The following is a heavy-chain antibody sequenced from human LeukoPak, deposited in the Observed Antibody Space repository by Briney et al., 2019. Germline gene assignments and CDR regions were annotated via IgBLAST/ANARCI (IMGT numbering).Heavy chain of an antibody. D-gene: IGHD3-22*01. J-gene: IGHJ4*02. CDR1: GFTFSDYY. Sequence: GGSLRLSCAASGFTFSDYYMSWIRQAPGKGLEWVSYISSSGSTIYYADSVKGRFTISRDNAKNSLYLQMNSLRAEDTAVYYCARATYYYDSSGYYAGIWGQGTLVTVPS. CDR2: ISSSGSTI. V-gene: IGHV3-11*01. CDR3: ARATYYYDSSGYYAGI.